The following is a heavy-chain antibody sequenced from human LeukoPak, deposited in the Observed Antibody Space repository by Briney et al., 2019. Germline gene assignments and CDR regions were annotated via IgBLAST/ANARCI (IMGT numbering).Heavy chain of an antibody. V-gene: IGHV3-7*01. J-gene: IGHJ4*02. CDR2: IKTDGSEK. Sequence: LRLSXEASGFTFSSYWMSWVRQAPGKGLEWVANIKTDGSEKYYVDSVKGRFTISRDNAKNSLYLQMNSLRAEDTAIYYCAKSYYYDSSARTAYFDYWGQGTLVTVSS. D-gene: IGHD3-22*01. CDR1: GFTFSSYW. CDR3: AKSYYYDSSARTAYFDY.